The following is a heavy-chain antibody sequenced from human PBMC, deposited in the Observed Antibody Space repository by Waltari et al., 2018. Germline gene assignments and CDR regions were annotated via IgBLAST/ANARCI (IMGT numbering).Heavy chain of an antibody. J-gene: IGHJ4*02. CDR3: ARDLNFYASGRGFDH. D-gene: IGHD3-10*01. Sequence: EVQVVESGGGLVKPGGSLRLSCAASGFTFSDYSLTWVRQAPGKGLEWVSSIAGYSSYIYDSGSVQGRFTVSRDNAKTSLYLQMNSLRVEDTAMYYCARDLNFYASGRGFDHWGQGTLVTVSS. CDR2: IAGYSSYI. CDR1: GFTFSDYS. V-gene: IGHV3-21*01.